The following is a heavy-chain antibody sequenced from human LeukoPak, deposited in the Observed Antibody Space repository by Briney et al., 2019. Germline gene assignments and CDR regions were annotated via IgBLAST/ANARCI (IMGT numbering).Heavy chain of an antibody. CDR2: LIGSSGST. CDR1: GFTSTDYA. D-gene: IGHD5-12*01. V-gene: IGHV3-23*01. CDR3: AKGAYDYIEIGYFDP. Sequence: GGSLRLSCAASGFTSTDYAMNWVRQAPGKGLEWVSVLIGSSGSTDYADSVKGRFTISRDNSKNTLFLQMNSLRAEDTAIYYCAKGAYDYIEIGYFDPWGQGTLVTVSS. J-gene: IGHJ4*02.